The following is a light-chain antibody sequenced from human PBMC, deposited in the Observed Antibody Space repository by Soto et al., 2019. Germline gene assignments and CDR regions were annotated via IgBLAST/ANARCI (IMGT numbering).Light chain of an antibody. CDR1: ESLVHSDGNTY. CDR3: LQVTHFPWA. CDR2: KIS. Sequence: DIVMTQTPLSSRVTLGQPASITCTSSESLVHSDGNTYLSWLHQRPGQPPRLLFYKISNRFPGVPDRFSGSGAGTEFTLRISRIEPEEAGTFFCLQVTHFPWAFGQGT. V-gene: IGKV2-24*01. J-gene: IGKJ1*01.